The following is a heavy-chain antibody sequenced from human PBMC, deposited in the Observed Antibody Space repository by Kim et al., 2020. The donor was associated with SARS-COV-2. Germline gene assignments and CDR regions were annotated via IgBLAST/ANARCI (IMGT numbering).Heavy chain of an antibody. V-gene: IGHV3-30*18. CDR1: GFTFSSYG. CDR3: AKDSQPLVSPGLYYDFWSGYPDY. Sequence: GGSLRLSCAASGFTFSSYGMHWVRQAPGKGLEWVAVISYDGSNKYYADSVKGRFTISRDNSKNTLYLQMNSLRAEDTAVYYCAKDSQPLVSPGLYYDFWSGYPDYWGQGTLVTVSS. J-gene: IGHJ4*02. D-gene: IGHD3-3*01. CDR2: ISYDGSNK.